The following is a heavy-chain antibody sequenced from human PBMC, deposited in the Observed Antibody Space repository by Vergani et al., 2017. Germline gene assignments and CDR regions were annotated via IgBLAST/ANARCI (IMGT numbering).Heavy chain of an antibody. V-gene: IGHV1-58*02. CDR1: GFTFTSSA. CDR3: AAELSDYGSGIHYYGMDV. Sequence: QMQLVQSGPEVKKPGTSVKVSCKASGFTFTSSAMQWVRQARGQRLEWIGWIVVGIGNTNYAQKFQERVTITRDMSTSTAYMELSSLRSEDTAVYYYAAELSDYGSGIHYYGMDVWGQGTTVTVSS. D-gene: IGHD3-10*01. J-gene: IGHJ6*02. CDR2: IVVGIGNT.